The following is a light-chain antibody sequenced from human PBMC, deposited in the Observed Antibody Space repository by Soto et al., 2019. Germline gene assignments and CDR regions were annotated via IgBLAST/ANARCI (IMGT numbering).Light chain of an antibody. CDR3: QQSFKTPLA. CDR2: AAS. CDR1: QSISSY. J-gene: IGKJ5*01. Sequence: DIQMTQSPSSLSASVGDRVTITCRASQSISSYVNWYQQKPGKAPRLLISAASTLQSGVPSRFSGGGSGTDLTLTISSLQPEDFATYYCQQSFKTPLAFGQGTRLEIE. V-gene: IGKV1-39*01.